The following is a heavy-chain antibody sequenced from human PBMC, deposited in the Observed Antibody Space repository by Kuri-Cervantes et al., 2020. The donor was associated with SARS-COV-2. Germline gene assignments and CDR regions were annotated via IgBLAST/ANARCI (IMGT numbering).Heavy chain of an antibody. V-gene: IGHV3-23*01. CDR3: ASRSPNDSSGYYYFDY. J-gene: IGHJ4*02. Sequence: GESLKISCAASGFTFSSYAMSWVRQAPGKGLEWVSAISGSGGSTYYADSVKGRFTISRDNSKNTLYLQMNSLRAEDTAVYYCASRSPNDSSGYYYFDYWGQGTLVTVSS. D-gene: IGHD3-22*01. CDR1: GFTFSSYA. CDR2: ISGSGGST.